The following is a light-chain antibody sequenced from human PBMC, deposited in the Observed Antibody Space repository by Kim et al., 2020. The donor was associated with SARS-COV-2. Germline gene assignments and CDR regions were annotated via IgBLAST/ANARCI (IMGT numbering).Light chain of an antibody. CDR2: DVS. CDR1: SGAVGYSNS. CDR3: NSHTTSSTYV. Sequence: GQSITISCTGTSGAVGYSNSVSWYQQHPGKAPKLLMYDVSERASGVSNRFSGSQSGSTAALTISGLRAEDEADYYCNSHTTSSTYVFGSGTKVTVL. J-gene: IGLJ1*01. V-gene: IGLV2-14*04.